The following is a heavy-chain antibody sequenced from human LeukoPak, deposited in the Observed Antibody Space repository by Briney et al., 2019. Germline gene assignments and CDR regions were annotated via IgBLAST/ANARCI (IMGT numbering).Heavy chain of an antibody. V-gene: IGHV1-46*01. CDR2: INPSGGST. D-gene: IGHD3-10*01. CDR1: GYTFTSYY. J-gene: IGHJ4*02. Sequence: ASVKVSCKASGYTFTSYYMHWVRQAPGQGLEWMGIINPSGGSTSYAQKFQGRVTMTRDTSTSTVYMELSSLRSEDTAVYYCARSSGTGTMVQGVIINLGFDYWGQGTLVTVSS. CDR3: ARSSGTGTMVQGVIINLGFDY.